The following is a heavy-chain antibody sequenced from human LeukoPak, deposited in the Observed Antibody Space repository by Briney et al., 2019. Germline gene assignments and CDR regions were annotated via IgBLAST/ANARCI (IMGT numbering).Heavy chain of an antibody. CDR2: IYHSEST. J-gene: IGHJ4*02. CDR3: ARVECSGGDCWSFDY. Sequence: PSETLSLTCTVSGYSISSGYYWGWIRQPPGKGLEWIGSIYHSESTYYNPSLKSRVTISVDTSKNQFSLKLSSVTAADTAVYYCARVECSGGDCWSFDYWGQGTLVTVSS. CDR1: GYSISSGYY. D-gene: IGHD2-21*02. V-gene: IGHV4-38-2*02.